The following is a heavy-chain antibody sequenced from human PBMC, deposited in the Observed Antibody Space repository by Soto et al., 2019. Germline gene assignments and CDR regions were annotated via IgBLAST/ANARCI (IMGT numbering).Heavy chain of an antibody. CDR1: GGSISSFY. CDR3: ARGSSRWDY. V-gene: IGHV4-4*07. Sequence: SETLSLTCTVSGGSISSFYWSWIRQPAGKGLEWIGRIYSGGRNNHNTSLKSRVTMSVDTSKNQFSLRLSSVTAADTAMYCCARGSSRWDYWGQGTLVTVSS. CDR2: IYSGGRN. J-gene: IGHJ4*02. D-gene: IGHD6-13*01.